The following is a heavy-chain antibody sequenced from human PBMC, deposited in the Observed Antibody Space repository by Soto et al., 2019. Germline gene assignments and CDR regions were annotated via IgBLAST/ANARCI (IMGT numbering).Heavy chain of an antibody. J-gene: IGHJ4*02. CDR3: ARAEEQLPHDY. Sequence: PGGSLRLSCAASGFTFSSYGMHWVRQAPGKGLEWVAVIWYDGSNKYYADSVKGRFTISRDNSKNTLYLQMNSLRAEDTAVYYCARAEEQLPHDYWGQGTLVTVSS. D-gene: IGHD6-13*01. CDR1: GFTFSSYG. V-gene: IGHV3-33*01. CDR2: IWYDGSNK.